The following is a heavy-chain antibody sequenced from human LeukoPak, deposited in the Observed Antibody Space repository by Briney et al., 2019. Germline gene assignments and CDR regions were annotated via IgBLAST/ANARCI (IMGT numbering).Heavy chain of an antibody. CDR1: GNTFTSYG. D-gene: IGHD6-13*01. CDR3: ARVSSSWENDY. Sequence: GPVKVSCKASGNTFTSYGISWVRQAPGQGLEWMGWISAYNGNTNYAQKLQGRVTMTTDTSTSTAYMELRSLRSDDTAVYYCARVSSSWENDYWGQGTLVTVSS. J-gene: IGHJ4*02. CDR2: ISAYNGNT. V-gene: IGHV1-18*01.